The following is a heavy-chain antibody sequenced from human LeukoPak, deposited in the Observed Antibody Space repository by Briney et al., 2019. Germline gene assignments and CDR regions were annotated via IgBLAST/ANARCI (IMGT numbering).Heavy chain of an antibody. CDR2: ISSGGSTI. D-gene: IGHD6-13*01. J-gene: IGHJ4*02. Sequence: SGGSLRLSCAVSGFTFSDYYMSWIRQAPGKGLECVSYISSGGSTISHADSVKGRFTISRDNAENSLYLQMNSLRAEDTAVYYCARRAAAGRCFVYWGQGTLVTVSS. CDR3: ARRAAAGRCFVY. V-gene: IGHV3-11*01. CDR1: GFTFSDYY.